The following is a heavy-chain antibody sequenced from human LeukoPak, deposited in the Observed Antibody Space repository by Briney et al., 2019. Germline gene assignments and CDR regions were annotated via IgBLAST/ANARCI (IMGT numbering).Heavy chain of an antibody. CDR2: IYTSGST. Sequence: SETLSLTCTVSGGSISSGSYYWSWLRQPAGKGLEWIGRIYTSGSTNYNPSLKSRVTISVDTSKNQFSLKLSSVTAADTAVYYCARKGDSGYPRGYYYYMDIWGTGTTVTVSS. D-gene: IGHD5-12*01. V-gene: IGHV4-61*02. J-gene: IGHJ6*03. CDR3: ARKGDSGYPRGYYYYMDI. CDR1: GGSISSGSYY.